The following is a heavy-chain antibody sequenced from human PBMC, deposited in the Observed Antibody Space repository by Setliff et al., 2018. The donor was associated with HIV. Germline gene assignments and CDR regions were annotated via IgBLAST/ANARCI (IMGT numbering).Heavy chain of an antibody. J-gene: IGHJ4*02. CDR1: GGSFSGFY. D-gene: IGHD3-22*01. CDR2: IDHIGRT. CDR3: ARGSYYDTSGYRPGYFDY. Sequence: SETLSLTCAVYGGSFSGFYWTWIHQPPGKGLEWIGDIDHIGRTNYNPSLKSRATISVYTTKNQFLLKLRSVTAADTAVYYCARGSYYDTSGYRPGYFDYWGQETLVTV. V-gene: IGHV4-34*01.